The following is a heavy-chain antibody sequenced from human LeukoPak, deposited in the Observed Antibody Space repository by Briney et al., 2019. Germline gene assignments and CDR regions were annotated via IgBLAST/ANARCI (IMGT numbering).Heavy chain of an antibody. CDR2: IGSTGHTT. J-gene: IGHJ6*02. CDR1: GFTFSSYG. V-gene: IGHV3-23*01. D-gene: IGHD5-12*01. CDR3: AKDAGHSGYYYGMDV. Sequence: PGGSLRLSCAGSGFTFSSYGMSWVRQAPGKGLEWVSAIGSTGHTTYYVDSVRGRFTISRDNSKNTLFLQMNSLRAEDTAVYYCAKDAGHSGYYYGMDVWGQGTTVTVSS.